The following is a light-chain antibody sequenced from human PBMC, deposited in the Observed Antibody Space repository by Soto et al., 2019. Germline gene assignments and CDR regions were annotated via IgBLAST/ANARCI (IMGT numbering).Light chain of an antibody. CDR3: ASYTSSTTQV. V-gene: IGLV2-14*01. Sequence: QSALTQPVSVSASPGQSITISCAGTSSDIGKYDYVSWYQHHPGNAPKLVISAVSRRSSGISDRFSGSKSGNTATLTISGLQAEDEADYYCASYTSSTTQVFGGGTQLTV. J-gene: IGLJ3*02. CDR2: AVS. CDR1: SSDIGKYDY.